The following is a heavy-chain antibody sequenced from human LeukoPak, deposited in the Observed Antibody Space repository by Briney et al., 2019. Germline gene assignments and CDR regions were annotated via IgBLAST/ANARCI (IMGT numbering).Heavy chain of an antibody. CDR3: ARDAYYDFWSGYSADLNWFDP. CDR1: GGTFSSSA. CDR2: IIPIFGTA. J-gene: IGHJ5*02. V-gene: IGHV1-69*05. D-gene: IGHD3-3*01. Sequence: SVKVSCKASGGTFSSSAISWVRQAPGQGLEWMGGIIPIFGTANYAQKFQGRVTITTDESTSTAYMELSSLRSEDTAVYYCARDAYYDFWSGYSADLNWFDPWGQGTLVTVSS.